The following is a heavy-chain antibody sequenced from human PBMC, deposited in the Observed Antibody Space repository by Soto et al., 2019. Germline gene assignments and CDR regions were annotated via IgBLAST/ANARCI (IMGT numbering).Heavy chain of an antibody. D-gene: IGHD3-10*01. CDR2: ISKSGDST. V-gene: IGHV3-23*01. Sequence: GGSLRLSCAASGVTFTSYAMTWVRQVPGEGLQWVSSISKSGDSTNYADSVKGRFTTSRDNSKNTLYLQMNGLRAEDTAIYYCAKGSFGFDYWGQGTLVTVSS. CDR3: AKGSFGFDY. J-gene: IGHJ4*02. CDR1: GVTFTSYA.